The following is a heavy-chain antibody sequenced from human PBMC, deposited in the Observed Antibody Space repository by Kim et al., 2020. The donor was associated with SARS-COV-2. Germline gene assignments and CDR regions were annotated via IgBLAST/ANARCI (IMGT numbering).Heavy chain of an antibody. CDR1: GFTFSSYE. Sequence: RGSLRLSCAASGFTFSSYEMNWVRQAPGKGLEWVSYISSSGSTIYYADSVKGRFTISRDNAKNSLYLQMNSLRAEDTAVYYCARDPYSSSYNYYGMDVWGQGTTVTVSS. D-gene: IGHD6-13*01. V-gene: IGHV3-48*03. J-gene: IGHJ6*02. CDR3: ARDPYSSSYNYYGMDV. CDR2: ISSSGSTI.